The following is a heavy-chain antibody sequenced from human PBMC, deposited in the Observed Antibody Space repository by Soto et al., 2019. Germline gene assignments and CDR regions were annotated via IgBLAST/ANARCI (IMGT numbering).Heavy chain of an antibody. J-gene: IGHJ4*02. CDR1: GFTFSSYA. D-gene: IGHD6-6*01. CDR2: ISYDGSNK. Sequence: GGSLRLSCAASGFTFSSYAMHWVRQAPGKGLEWVAVISYDGSNKYYADSVKGRFTISRDNSKNTLYLQMNSLRAEDTAVYYCASDLAARDVFDYWGQGTLVTVSS. V-gene: IGHV3-30-3*01. CDR3: ASDLAARDVFDY.